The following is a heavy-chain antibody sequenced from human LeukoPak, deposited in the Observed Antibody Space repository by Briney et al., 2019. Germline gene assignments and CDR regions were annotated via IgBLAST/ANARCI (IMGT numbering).Heavy chain of an antibody. Sequence: ASVKVSCKASGYTFTGYYMHWVRQPPGQGLEWMGWINPNSGGTNYAQKFQGRVTMTRDTSISTAYMELSRLRSDDTAVYYCARDSDTAMVKGRINWFDPWGQGTLVTVSS. V-gene: IGHV1-2*02. CDR1: GYTFTGYY. J-gene: IGHJ5*02. D-gene: IGHD5-18*01. CDR3: ARDSDTAMVKGRINWFDP. CDR2: INPNSGGT.